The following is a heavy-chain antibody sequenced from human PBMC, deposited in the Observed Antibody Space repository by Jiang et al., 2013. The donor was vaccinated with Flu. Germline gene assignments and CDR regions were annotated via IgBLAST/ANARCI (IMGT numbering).Heavy chain of an antibody. Sequence: GAEVKKPGSSVKVSCKASGGTFSSYTIGWVRQAPGQGLEWMGRIIPILGIANYAQKFQGRVTITADKSTSTAYMELSSLRSEDTAVYYCARDWGDCSSTSCYSGLPDWFDPWGQGTLVTVSS. CDR3: ARDWGDCSSTSCYSGLPDWFDP. CDR1: GGTFSSYT. V-gene: IGHV1-69*04. D-gene: IGHD2-2*01. J-gene: IGHJ5*02. CDR2: IIPILGIA.